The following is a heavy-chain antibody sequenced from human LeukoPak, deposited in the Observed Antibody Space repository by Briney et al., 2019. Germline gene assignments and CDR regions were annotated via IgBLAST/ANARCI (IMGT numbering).Heavy chain of an antibody. V-gene: IGHV1-46*01. Sequence: ASVKVSCKASGYTFTSYYMHWVRQAPGQGLEWMGIINPSGGSTSYAQKFQGRVTMTRDTSTSTVYMELSSLRSEDTAVYYCARDYYGSGSSDSFAYWGQGTLVTVSS. CDR3: ARDYYGSGSSDSFAY. J-gene: IGHJ4*02. CDR2: INPSGGST. CDR1: GYTFTSYY. D-gene: IGHD3-10*01.